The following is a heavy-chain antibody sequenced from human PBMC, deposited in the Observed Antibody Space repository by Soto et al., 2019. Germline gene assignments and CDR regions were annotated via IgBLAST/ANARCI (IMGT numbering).Heavy chain of an antibody. V-gene: IGHV1-46*03. CDR1: GYTFTSYY. D-gene: IGHD3-10*01. J-gene: IGHJ6*03. CDR3: ARGRRFGELSSYYYYYYYMDV. Sequence: VASVKVSCKASGYTFTSYYMHWVRQAPGQGLEWMGIINPSGGSTSYAQKFQGRVTMTRDTSTSTVYMELSSLRSEDTAVYYCARGRRFGELSSYYYYYYYMDVWGKGTTVTVSS. CDR2: INPSGGST.